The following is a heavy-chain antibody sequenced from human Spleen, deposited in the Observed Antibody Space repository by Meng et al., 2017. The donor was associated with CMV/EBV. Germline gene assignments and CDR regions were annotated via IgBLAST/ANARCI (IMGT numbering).Heavy chain of an antibody. CDR1: GFTFSSYA. D-gene: IGHD3-22*01. J-gene: IGHJ4*02. CDR3: ASGDGNGYYLPAFDY. V-gene: IGHV3-30-3*01. Sequence: GESLKISCAASGFTFSSYAMHWVRQAPGKGLEWVAVISYDGSNKYYADSVKGRFTISRDNSKNTLYLQMNSLRAEDTAVYYCASGDGNGYYLPAFDYWGQGTLVTVSS. CDR2: ISYDGSNK.